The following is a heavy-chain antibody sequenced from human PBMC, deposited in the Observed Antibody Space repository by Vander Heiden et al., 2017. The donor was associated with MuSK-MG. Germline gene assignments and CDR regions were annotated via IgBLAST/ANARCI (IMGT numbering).Heavy chain of an antibody. CDR1: GGSISRSSYD. D-gene: IGHD3-3*01. CDR3: ARLYYDFWSGYYYNWFDP. CDR2: IYYSGGT. J-gene: IGHJ5*02. Sequence: QLQLQESGPGLVKPSETLSLTCTVSGGSISRSSYDWGWIRQPPGKGLEWIGSIYYSGGTYYNPSLKSRVTISVDTSKNQFSLKLSSVTAADTAVYYCARLYYDFWSGYYYNWFDPWGQGTLVTVSS. V-gene: IGHV4-39*01.